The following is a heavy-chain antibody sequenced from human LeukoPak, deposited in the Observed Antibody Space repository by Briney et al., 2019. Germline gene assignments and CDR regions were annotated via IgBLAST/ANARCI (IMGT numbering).Heavy chain of an antibody. V-gene: IGHV1-8*01. CDR3: ARAGCSGRSCRPTDLYYYYGMDV. D-gene: IGHD2-15*01. CDR1: GYTLTSYD. CDR2: MNPNSGNT. Sequence: ASVKVSCKASGYTLTSYDINWVRQATGQGLEWMGWMNPNSGNTGYAQKFQVRVTMTRNTSISTAYMELSSLRSEDTAVYYCARAGCSGRSCRPTDLYYYYGMDVWGQGTTVTVSS. J-gene: IGHJ6*02.